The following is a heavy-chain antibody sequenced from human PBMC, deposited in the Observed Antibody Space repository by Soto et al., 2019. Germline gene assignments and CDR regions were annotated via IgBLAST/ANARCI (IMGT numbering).Heavy chain of an antibody. V-gene: IGHV4-34*01. J-gene: IGHJ4*02. CDR2: INHSGST. CDR3: AIHKNVYGDPREY. Sequence: QVQLQKWGAGLLKPSETLSLTCAVSGGSFSGYYWYWIRQPPGKGLEWIGEINHSGSTNYNPSLKSRVTVSVDSSKNQFSLNLSSVTAADTAVYYCAIHKNVYGDPREYWGQGTLVTVSS. CDR1: GGSFSGYY. D-gene: IGHD4-17*01.